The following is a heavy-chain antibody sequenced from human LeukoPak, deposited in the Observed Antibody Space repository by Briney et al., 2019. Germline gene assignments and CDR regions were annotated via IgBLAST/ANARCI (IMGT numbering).Heavy chain of an antibody. J-gene: IGHJ4*02. CDR1: GGSISSGSYY. V-gene: IGHV4-61*02. CDR3: ARLLPHFDY. Sequence: SETLSLTCTVSGGSISSGSYYWSWIRQPAGKGLEWIGRIYTSGSTNYNPSLKSRVTISVDTSKNQFSLKLSSVTAADTAVYYCARLLPHFDYWGQGTLVTVSS. D-gene: IGHD2-15*01. CDR2: IYTSGST.